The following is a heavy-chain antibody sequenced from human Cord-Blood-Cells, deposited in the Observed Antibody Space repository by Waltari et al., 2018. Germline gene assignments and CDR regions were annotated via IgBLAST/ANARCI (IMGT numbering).Heavy chain of an antibody. V-gene: IGHV5-51*01. D-gene: IGHD6-13*01. J-gene: IGHJ4*02. CDR2: IYPGASDT. Sequence: EVQLVQSGAEVKKPGESLKISCKGSGYSFTSYWIGWVRQMPGKGLEWMGIIYPGASDTRYSPSFQGQVTISADKSISTAYLQWSSLKASDTAMYYCARRQGYSSSWYLYYFDYWGQGTLVTVSS. CDR3: ARRQGYSSSWYLYYFDY. CDR1: GYSFTSYW.